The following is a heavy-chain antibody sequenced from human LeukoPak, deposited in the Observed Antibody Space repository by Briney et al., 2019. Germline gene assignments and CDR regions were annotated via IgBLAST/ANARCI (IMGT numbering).Heavy chain of an antibody. Sequence: KPSETLSLTCTVSGGSISSYYWSWIRQPAGKGLEWIGRIYTSGSTNYNPSLKSRVTMSVDTSKNQFSLKLSSVTAPDTAVYYCARRVFRAIRLVRGLDYFDSWGQGTLVTVSS. V-gene: IGHV4-4*07. J-gene: IGHJ4*02. CDR3: ARRVFRAIRLVRGLDYFDS. D-gene: IGHD3-9*01. CDR2: IYTSGST. CDR1: GGSISSYY.